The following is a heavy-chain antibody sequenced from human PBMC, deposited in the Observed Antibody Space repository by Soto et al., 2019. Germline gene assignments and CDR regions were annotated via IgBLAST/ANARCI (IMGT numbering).Heavy chain of an antibody. V-gene: IGHV3-23*01. J-gene: IGHJ4*02. Sequence: LRLSCAASGFTFSSYAMNWVRQAPGKGLEWVSVISGSGGSTYYADSVKGRFTVSRDNSRNTLYLQMNSLRAEDTAVYYCAKGAYCISTQCYVHFDSWGQGTLVTVSS. D-gene: IGHD2-2*01. CDR3: AKGAYCISTQCYVHFDS. CDR2: ISGSGGST. CDR1: GFTFSSYA.